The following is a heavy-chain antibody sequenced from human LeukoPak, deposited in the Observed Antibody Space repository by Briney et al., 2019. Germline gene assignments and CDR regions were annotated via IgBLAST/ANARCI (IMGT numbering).Heavy chain of an antibody. V-gene: IGHV4-59*01. CDR1: GGSINTYF. D-gene: IGHD3-3*01. J-gene: IGHJ4*02. CDR3: ARGSAYYNY. CDR2: ISSGGST. Sequence: SETLSLTCTVSGGSINTYFWGWIRQPPGKGLEWIGYISSGGSTNYNPSHKSRVTISVDTSKNQFSLKLSSVTAADTAVYYCARGSAYYNYWGQGTLVPVSS.